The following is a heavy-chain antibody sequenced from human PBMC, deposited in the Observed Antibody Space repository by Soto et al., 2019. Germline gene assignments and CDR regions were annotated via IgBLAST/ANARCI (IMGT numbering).Heavy chain of an antibody. CDR3: ARDRGGDFWSGKKGGMDV. CDR2: INPNSGGT. CDR1: GYTFTGYY. J-gene: IGHJ6*02. D-gene: IGHD3-3*01. Sequence: GASVKVSCKASGYTFTGYYMHWVRQAPGHGLEWMGWINPNSGGTNYAQKFQGWVTMTRDTSISTAYMELSRLRSDDTAVYYCARDRGGDFWSGKKGGMDVWGQGTTVTVSS. V-gene: IGHV1-2*04.